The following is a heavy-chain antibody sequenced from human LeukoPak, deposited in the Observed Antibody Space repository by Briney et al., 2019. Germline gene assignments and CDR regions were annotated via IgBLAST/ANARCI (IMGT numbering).Heavy chain of an antibody. Sequence: SETLSLTCTVSGGSISSYYWSWIRQPPGKGLEWIGYIYYSGSTNYNPSLKSRVTISVDTSKNQFSLKLSSVTAADTAVYYCARAALGGSGSYYRNDAFDIWGQGTMVTVSS. CDR1: GGSISSYY. J-gene: IGHJ3*02. V-gene: IGHV4-59*01. CDR3: ARAALGGSGSYYRNDAFDI. D-gene: IGHD3-10*01. CDR2: IYYSGST.